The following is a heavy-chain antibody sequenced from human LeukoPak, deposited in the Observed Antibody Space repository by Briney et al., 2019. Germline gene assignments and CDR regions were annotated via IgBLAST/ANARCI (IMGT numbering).Heavy chain of an antibody. CDR3: ARDRYDYVWGSYRYSPEQYDY. CDR2: ISAYNGNT. V-gene: IGHV1-18*01. CDR1: GYTFTSYG. J-gene: IGHJ4*02. Sequence: SVKVSCKASGYTFTSYGISWVRQAPGQGLEWMGWISAYNGNTNYAQKLQGRVTMTTDTSTSTAYMELRSLRSDDTAVYYCARDRYDYVWGSYRYSPEQYDYWGQGTLATVSS. D-gene: IGHD3-16*02.